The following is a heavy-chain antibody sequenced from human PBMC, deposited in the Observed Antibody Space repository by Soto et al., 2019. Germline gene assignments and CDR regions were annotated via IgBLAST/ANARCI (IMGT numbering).Heavy chain of an antibody. CDR1: GYTFIGSS. J-gene: IGHJ4*02. V-gene: IGHV1-2*04. D-gene: IGHD3-10*01. CDR3: ARDRGGGAPEYYFYF. Sequence: QVQLVQSGAEVRKPGASVKVSCKASGYTFIGSSIHWVRQAPGLGLEWMGWINPNSGGINLAQKFQGWLTLTRDTSSSTAYMELDRLGSDDTAVYYCARDRGGGAPEYYFYFWGQGTLVTVSS. CDR2: INPNSGGI.